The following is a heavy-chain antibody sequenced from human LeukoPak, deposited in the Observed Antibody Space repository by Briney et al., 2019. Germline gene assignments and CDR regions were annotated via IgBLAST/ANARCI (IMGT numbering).Heavy chain of an antibody. CDR3: ARELYYYDSSGYLLFDY. CDR1: GYTFTGYY. CDR2: INPNSGGT. D-gene: IGHD3-22*01. Sequence: ASVKASCKASGYTFTGYYMHWVRQAPGQGLEWMGWINPNSGGTNYAQKFQGRVTMTRDTSISTAYMELSRLRSDDTAVYYCARELYYYDSSGYLLFDYWGQGTLVTVSS. V-gene: IGHV1-2*02. J-gene: IGHJ4*02.